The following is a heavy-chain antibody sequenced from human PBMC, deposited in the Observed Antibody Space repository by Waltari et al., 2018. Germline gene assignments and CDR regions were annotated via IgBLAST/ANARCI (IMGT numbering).Heavy chain of an antibody. Sequence: QLQLQESGPGLVKPSETLSLTCTVSGGSISSSSSYWGWFRQSPGKGREWSGSIYYSGSTNYNPTLKSRVTISGDTAKNQFSLKLSSVTAADTAVYYCARHWKKSGYRFDPWGQGTLVTVSS. J-gene: IGHJ5*02. CDR1: GGSISSSSSY. CDR2: IYYSGST. CDR3: ARHWKKSGYRFDP. V-gene: IGHV4-39*01. D-gene: IGHD5-12*01.